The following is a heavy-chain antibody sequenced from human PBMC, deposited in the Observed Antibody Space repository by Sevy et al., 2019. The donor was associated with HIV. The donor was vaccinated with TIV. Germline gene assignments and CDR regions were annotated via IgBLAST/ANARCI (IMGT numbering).Heavy chain of an antibody. Sequence: ASVKVSCKASGYTFTSYGISWVRQAPGQGLEWMGWNSAYNGNTNYAQKLQGRVTMTTDTSTSTAYMELRSLRSDDTAVYYCARDQADYYDSSGQYLGDYWGQGTLVTVSS. CDR3: ARDQADYYDSSGQYLGDY. D-gene: IGHD3-22*01. J-gene: IGHJ4*02. CDR2: NSAYNGNT. V-gene: IGHV1-18*01. CDR1: GYTFTSYG.